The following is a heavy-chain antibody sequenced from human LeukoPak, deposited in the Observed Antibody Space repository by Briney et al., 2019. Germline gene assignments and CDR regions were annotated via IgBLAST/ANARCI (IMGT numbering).Heavy chain of an antibody. V-gene: IGHV3-7*01. CDR3: ARDRQIAY. Sequence: GGSRRLSCAASGFTLSNYWLTWVRQAPGQGLEWVANIKQDGSEKHYVDSVKGRFTISRDNAKNSLYLQMNSLRAEDTAVYYCARDRQIAYWGQGTLVTVSS. J-gene: IGHJ4*02. CDR1: GFTLSNYW. CDR2: IKQDGSEK.